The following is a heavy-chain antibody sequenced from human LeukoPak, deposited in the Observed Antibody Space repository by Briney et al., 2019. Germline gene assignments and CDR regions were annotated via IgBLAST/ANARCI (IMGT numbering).Heavy chain of an antibody. D-gene: IGHD1-1*01. V-gene: IGHV4-59*08. CDR3: ARHRHWNDGSFDY. J-gene: IGHJ4*02. Sequence: PSETLSLTCTVSGGSISSYYWSWIRQPPGKGLEWIGYIYYSGSTNYNPSLKSRVTISVDTSKNQFSLKLSSVTAADTAVYYCARHRHWNDGSFDYWGQGTLVTVSS. CDR1: GGSISSYY. CDR2: IYYSGST.